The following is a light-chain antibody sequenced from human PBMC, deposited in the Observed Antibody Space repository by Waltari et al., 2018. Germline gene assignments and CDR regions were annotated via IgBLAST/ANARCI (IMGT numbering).Light chain of an antibody. CDR3: QQSYNAPYT. J-gene: IGKJ2*01. CDR2: VAS. V-gene: IGKV1-39*01. Sequence: DIQMTQSPSSLPASVGDRVPITYRASQSISNYSNWYQHKQGEAPKLLVYVASNLQRGVPSRFSGSGSETDFTLTISSLQLEDFATYYCQQSYNAPYTFGQGTNVEIK. CDR1: QSISNY.